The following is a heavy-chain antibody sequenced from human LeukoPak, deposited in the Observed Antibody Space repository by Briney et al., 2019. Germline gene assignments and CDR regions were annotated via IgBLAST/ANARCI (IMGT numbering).Heavy chain of an antibody. D-gene: IGHD6-13*01. Sequence: SGGSLRLSCTASGFTFSGYGMSWVRQAPGKGLEWVSSISSSGGSTYYADSVKGRFTISRDNSKNTLYLQMNSLRAEDTAVYYCARDGEDSSSWYVNYYYYYYMDVWGKGTTVTVSS. CDR3: ARDGEDSSSWYVNYYYYYYMDV. J-gene: IGHJ6*03. CDR2: ISSSGGST. V-gene: IGHV3-23*01. CDR1: GFTFSGYG.